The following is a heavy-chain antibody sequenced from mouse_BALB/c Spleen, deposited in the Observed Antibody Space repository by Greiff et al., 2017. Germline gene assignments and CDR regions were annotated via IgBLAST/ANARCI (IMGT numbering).Heavy chain of an antibody. V-gene: IGHV5-6*01. J-gene: IGHJ4*01. CDR2: ISSGGSYT. Sequence: EVHLVESGGDLVKPGGSLKLSCAASGFTFSSYGMSWVRQTPDKRLEWVATISSGGSYTYYPDSVKGRFTISRDNAKNTLYLQMSSLKSEDTAMYYCARVPLDWGQGTSVTVSS. CDR1: GFTFSSYG. CDR3: ARVPLD.